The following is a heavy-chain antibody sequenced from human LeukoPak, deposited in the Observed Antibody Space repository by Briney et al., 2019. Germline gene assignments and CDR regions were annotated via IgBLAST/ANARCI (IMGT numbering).Heavy chain of an antibody. Sequence: PGGSLRLSCAASGFTFSSYWMSWVRQAPGKGREWVANIKQDGSEKYYVDSVKGRFTISRDNAKNSLYLQMNSLRAEDTAVYYCAREGPVGVENMDVWGKGTTVTVSS. V-gene: IGHV3-7*03. CDR2: IKQDGSEK. CDR1: GFTFSSYW. J-gene: IGHJ6*04. D-gene: IGHD5-24*01. CDR3: AREGPVGVENMDV.